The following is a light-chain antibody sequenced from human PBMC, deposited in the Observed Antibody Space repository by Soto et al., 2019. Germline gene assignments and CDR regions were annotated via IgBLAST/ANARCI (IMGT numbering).Light chain of an antibody. CDR2: GAF. CDR3: QQTYSPPFT. CDR1: HTFSSF. J-gene: IGKJ2*01. Sequence: DIQMTQSPSSLSASVGDRVTITCRASHTFSSFLNWYQQKRGKPPTLLIYGAFNLRIDVPSRFAGSGGGAEFRLTISSLQPGDFATYYCQQTYSPPFTFGQGTSLELK. V-gene: IGKV1-39*01.